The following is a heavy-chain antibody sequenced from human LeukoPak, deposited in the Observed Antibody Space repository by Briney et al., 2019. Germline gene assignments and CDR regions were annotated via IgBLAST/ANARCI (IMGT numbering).Heavy chain of an antibody. Sequence: LRLSCAASGFSFSDHLMSWIRQAPGKGLEWIGSIYYSGSTYYNPSLKGRVTISVDTSKNQFSLKLSSVTAADTAVYYCARDRGGSYRDFDYWGQGTLVTVSS. CDR3: ARDRGGSYRDFDY. V-gene: IGHV4-38-2*02. CDR1: GFSFSDHL. J-gene: IGHJ4*02. D-gene: IGHD1-26*01. CDR2: IYYSGST.